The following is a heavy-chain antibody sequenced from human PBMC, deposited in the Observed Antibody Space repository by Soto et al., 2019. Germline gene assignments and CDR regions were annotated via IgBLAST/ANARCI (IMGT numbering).Heavy chain of an antibody. CDR2: VNPIVSMS. D-gene: IGHD3-10*01. J-gene: IGHJ4*02. V-gene: IGHV1-69*02. CDR3: ASSYGSGSRAFDY. CDR1: GDTFNFYS. Sequence: QVQLVQSGAEVKRPGSSVKVSCKASGDTFNFYSINWVRQAPGLGLEWMGRVNPIVSMSNYAQKFQGRVTMTEDKSTSTADMELSSLRSEETAIYYCASSYGSGSRAFDYWGQGALVTVSS.